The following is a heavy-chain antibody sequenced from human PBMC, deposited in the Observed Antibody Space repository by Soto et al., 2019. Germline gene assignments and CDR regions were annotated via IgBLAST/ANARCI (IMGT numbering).Heavy chain of an antibody. D-gene: IGHD2-2*01. CDR3: ARARKVVPAANYFDS. Sequence: QVQLVESGGGLVKPGGSLRLSCAASGFTFSDYYMIWIRQAPGKGLEWVSYISTRSNTIYYADSVKGRFTISRDNANNSQYLQMNSLRDEDTAVYYCARARKVVPAANYFDSWGRGTLVTVSS. V-gene: IGHV3-11*01. CDR2: ISTRSNTI. CDR1: GFTFSDYY. J-gene: IGHJ4*02.